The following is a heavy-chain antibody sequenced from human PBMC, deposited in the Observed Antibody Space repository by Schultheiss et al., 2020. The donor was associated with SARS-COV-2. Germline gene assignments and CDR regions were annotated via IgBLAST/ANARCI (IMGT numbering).Heavy chain of an antibody. CDR2: IIPIFGTA. CDR1: GGTFSSYA. Sequence: SVKVSCKASGGTFSSYAISWVRQAPGQGLEWMGGIIPIFGTANYAQKFQGRVTITADKSTSTAYMELRSLRSDDTAVYYCARGHGTTVDGMDVWGQGTTVTVSS. CDR3: ARGHGTTVDGMDV. D-gene: IGHD4-23*01. V-gene: IGHV1-69*06. J-gene: IGHJ6*02.